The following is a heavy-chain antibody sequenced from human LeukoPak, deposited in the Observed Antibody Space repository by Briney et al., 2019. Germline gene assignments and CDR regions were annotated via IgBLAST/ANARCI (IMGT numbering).Heavy chain of an antibody. Sequence: PGRSLRLSCAASGFTFSSYGMHWVRQAPGKGLEWVAVISYDGSNKYYADSVKGRFTISRDNSKNTLYLQMNTLRAEDTAVYYCAKDPCPSYSSSWYGTPGYWGQGTLVTVSS. D-gene: IGHD6-13*01. CDR3: AKDPCPSYSSSWYGTPGY. J-gene: IGHJ4*02. V-gene: IGHV3-30*18. CDR1: GFTFSSYG. CDR2: ISYDGSNK.